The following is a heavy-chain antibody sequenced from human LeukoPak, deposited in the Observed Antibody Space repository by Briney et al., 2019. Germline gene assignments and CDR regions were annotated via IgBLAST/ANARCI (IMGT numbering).Heavy chain of an antibody. J-gene: IGHJ4*02. CDR1: GFTFSSYE. Sequence: GGSLRLSCAASGFTFSSYEMNWVRQAPGKGLEWVSYISTSGRSIYYADSVKGRFTISRDNAKNTLYLQMNSLRAEDTALYYCARSSGITRAEGYWGQGTLVTVSS. CDR3: ARSSGITRAEGY. D-gene: IGHD1-14*01. CDR2: ISTSGRSI. V-gene: IGHV3-48*03.